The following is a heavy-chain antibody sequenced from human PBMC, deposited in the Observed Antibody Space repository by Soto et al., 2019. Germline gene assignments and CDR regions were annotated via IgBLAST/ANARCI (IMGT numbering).Heavy chain of an antibody. CDR2: IITLFGTS. CDR1: GGTFSSHS. Sequence: SVKVSCKVSGGTFSSHSINWVRQAPGQGLEWMGGIITLFGTSNYAQNFQGRVTITADQSTSTAYMELNSLTSDDTAVYYCAREVGYGDFSAALLDWGQGTLVTVS. D-gene: IGHD2-21*02. V-gene: IGHV1-69*13. CDR3: AREVGYGDFSAALLD. J-gene: IGHJ4*02.